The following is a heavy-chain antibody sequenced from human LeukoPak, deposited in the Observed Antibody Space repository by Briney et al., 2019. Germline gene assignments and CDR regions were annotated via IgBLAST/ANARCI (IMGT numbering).Heavy chain of an antibody. CDR1: GGTFSSYA. V-gene: IGHV1-69*01. CDR2: IIPIFGTA. D-gene: IGHD3-3*01. CDR3: AAAVRFLGPFDC. Sequence: SSVKVSCKASGGTFSSYAISWVRQAPGQGLEWMGGIIPIFGTANYAQKFQGRVTITADESTSTAYMELSSLRSEDTAVYYCAAAVRFLGPFDCWGQGTLVTVSS. J-gene: IGHJ4*02.